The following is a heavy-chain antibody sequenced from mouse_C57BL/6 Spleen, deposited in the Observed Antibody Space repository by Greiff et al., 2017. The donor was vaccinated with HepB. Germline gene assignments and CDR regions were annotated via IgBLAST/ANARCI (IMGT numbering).Heavy chain of an antibody. Sequence: VKLQESGPELVKPGASVKISCKASGYSFTSYYIHWVKQRPGQGLEWLGWIYPGSGNTKYNEKFKGKATLTADTSSSPAYMQLSSLTSEDSAVYYCARSGGNYLYIDYWGQGTTLTVSS. CDR3: ARSGGNYLYIDY. V-gene: IGHV1-66*01. J-gene: IGHJ2*01. CDR2: IYPGSGNT. D-gene: IGHD2-1*01. CDR1: GYSFTSYY.